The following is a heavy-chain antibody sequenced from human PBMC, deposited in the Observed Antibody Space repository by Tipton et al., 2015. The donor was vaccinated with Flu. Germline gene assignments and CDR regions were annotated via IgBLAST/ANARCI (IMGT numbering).Heavy chain of an antibody. CDR2: IYNNQYT. Sequence: TLSLTCTVSGGFFSSYYWNWIRQPPGQGLEWIGYIYNNQYTKYNPSLKSRVTISVDTSKNQFSLQLRSVTAADTAVYYCARHTGDSVRGVIDYWGQGALVTVSS. CDR3: ARHTGDSVRGVIDY. CDR1: GGFFSSYY. D-gene: IGHD3-10*02. V-gene: IGHV4-59*08. J-gene: IGHJ4*02.